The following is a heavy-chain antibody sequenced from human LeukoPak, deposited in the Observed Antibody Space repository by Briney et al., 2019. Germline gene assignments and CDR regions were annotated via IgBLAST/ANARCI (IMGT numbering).Heavy chain of an antibody. V-gene: IGHV1-69*04. J-gene: IGHJ4*02. D-gene: IGHD3-16*01. CDR3: ARDQGGTDY. Sequence: ASVKVSCKASGGTFSSYTISWVRQALGQGLEWMGRIIPILGIANYAQKFQGRVTIAADKSTSTAYMELSSLRSEDTAVYYCARDQGGTDYWGQGTLVTVSS. CDR1: GGTFSSYT. CDR2: IIPILGIA.